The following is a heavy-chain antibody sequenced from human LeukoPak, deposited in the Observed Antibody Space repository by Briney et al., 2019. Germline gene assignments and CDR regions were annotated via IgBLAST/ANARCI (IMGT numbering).Heavy chain of an antibody. CDR1: GFTFSSYW. V-gene: IGHV3-7*01. Sequence: GGSLRLSCAASGFTFSSYWMTWVRQAPGKGLEWVANINQDGSEKNYVDSVKGRFTISRDNAKNSLYLQMNSLRAEDTAVYYCARGIVGATRFDYWGQGTLVTVSS. CDR2: INQDGSEK. D-gene: IGHD1-26*01. CDR3: ARGIVGATRFDY. J-gene: IGHJ4*02.